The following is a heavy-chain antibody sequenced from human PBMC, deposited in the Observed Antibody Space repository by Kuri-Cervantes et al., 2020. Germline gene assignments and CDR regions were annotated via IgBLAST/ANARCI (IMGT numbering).Heavy chain of an antibody. CDR1: GGSISSYY. CDR2: IYYSGST. Sequence: SETLSLTCTVSGGSISSYYWGWIRQPPGKGLEWIGNIYYSGSTYYNPSLKSRVTISVDTSKNQFSLKLSSVTAADTAVYYCTRREGGTSADDWGQGTLVTVSS. V-gene: IGHV4-39*01. D-gene: IGHD2-15*01. J-gene: IGHJ4*02. CDR3: TRREGGTSADD.